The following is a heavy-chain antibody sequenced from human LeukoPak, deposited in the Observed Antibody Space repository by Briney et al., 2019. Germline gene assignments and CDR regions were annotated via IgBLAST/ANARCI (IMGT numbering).Heavy chain of an antibody. D-gene: IGHD6-19*01. CDR1: GFTFSSFE. Sequence: GGSLRLSCAASGFTFSSFEMNWVRQAPGKGLEWVGRIKRKTDGGTTDYAAPVKGRFTVSRDDSKNTLYLQMSSLITEDTGVYYCTTEGYSSGWYFDYWGQGILVTVSS. V-gene: IGHV3-15*05. CDR2: IKRKTDGGTT. CDR3: TTEGYSSGWYFDY. J-gene: IGHJ4*02.